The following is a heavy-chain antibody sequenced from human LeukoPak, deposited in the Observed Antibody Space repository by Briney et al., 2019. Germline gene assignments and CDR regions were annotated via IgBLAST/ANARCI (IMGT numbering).Heavy chain of an antibody. J-gene: IGHJ4*02. CDR3: ARAHSTGWYPFDY. Sequence: SETLSLTCTVSGGSISSYYWNWIRQPPGQGLEWIGYIYHTETTYNPSLKSRLTISLDTSKNHFSLKLSSLTAADTAVYYCARAHSTGWYPFDYWGRELWSPSPQ. CDR1: GGSISSYY. CDR2: IYHTET. D-gene: IGHD6-19*01. V-gene: IGHV4-59*01.